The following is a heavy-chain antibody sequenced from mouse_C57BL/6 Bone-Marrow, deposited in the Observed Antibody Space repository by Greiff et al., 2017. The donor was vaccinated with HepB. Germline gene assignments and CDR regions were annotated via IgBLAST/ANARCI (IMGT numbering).Heavy chain of an antibody. Sequence: VQLQQPGAELVKPGASVKLSCKASGYTFTSYWMQWVKQRPGQGLEWIGEIDPSDSYTNYNQKFKGKATLTVDTSSSTAYMQLRSLTAEDSAVYYCARWLLRRSFAYWGQGTLVTVSA. J-gene: IGHJ3*01. CDR1: GYTFTSYW. V-gene: IGHV1-50*01. D-gene: IGHD2-3*01. CDR3: ARWLLRRSFAY. CDR2: IDPSDSYT.